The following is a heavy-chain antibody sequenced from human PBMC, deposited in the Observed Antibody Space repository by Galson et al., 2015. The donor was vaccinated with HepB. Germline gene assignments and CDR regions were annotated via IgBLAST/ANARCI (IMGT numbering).Heavy chain of an antibody. CDR3: ARSSLGSPHGIYYYGMDV. V-gene: IGHV3-20*04. Sequence: SLRLSCAASGFTFDDYGMSWVRQAPGKGLEWVSGINWNGGSTGYADSVKGRFTISRDNAKNSLYLQMNSLRAEDTALYYCARSSLGSPHGIYYYGMDVWGQGTTVTVSS. CDR1: GFTFDDYG. CDR2: INWNGGST. J-gene: IGHJ6*02. D-gene: IGHD1-1*01.